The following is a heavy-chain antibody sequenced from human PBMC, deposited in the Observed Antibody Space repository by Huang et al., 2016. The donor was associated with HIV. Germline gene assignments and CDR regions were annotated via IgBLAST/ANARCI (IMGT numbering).Heavy chain of an antibody. D-gene: IGHD5-18*01. CDR3: ARGRYGTPNA. J-gene: IGHJ5*02. Sequence: EVPLVESGGGLVQPGGSLRLSCAASGFTFNSNYLTWVRQAPGKGREWVSLLYHGGKAHYADSVKGRFTISGDISQNTVFLQMSSLRVEDTAVYYCARGRYGTPNAWGQGTLVTVSS. CDR1: GFTFNSNY. V-gene: IGHV3-53*01. CDR2: LYHGGKA.